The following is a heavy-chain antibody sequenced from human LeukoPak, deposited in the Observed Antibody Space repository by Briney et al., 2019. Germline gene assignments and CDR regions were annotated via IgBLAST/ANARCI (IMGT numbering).Heavy chain of an antibody. CDR3: AKDATGYSSGGGHFDY. CDR2: ISTGGGST. J-gene: IGHJ4*02. D-gene: IGHD6-19*01. Sequence: GGSLRLSCAASGFTFNSYAMSWVRQAPGKGLEWVSTISTGGGSTYYADSVKDRFTISRDNSDNTLYLQMNSLRADDTAMYYCAKDATGYSSGGGHFDYWGQGALVTVSS. CDR1: GFTFNSYA. V-gene: IGHV3-23*01.